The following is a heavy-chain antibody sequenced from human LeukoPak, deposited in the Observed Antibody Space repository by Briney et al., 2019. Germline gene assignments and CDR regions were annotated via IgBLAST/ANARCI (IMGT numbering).Heavy chain of an antibody. Sequence: PGGSLRLSRAASGFTFSSYNMNWVRQAPGKGLEWVSSISSSSSYIYYADSVKGRFTISRDNAKNSLYLQMNSLRAEDTAVYYCARDIRRYSSSSSAFDIWGQGTMVTVSS. CDR1: GFTFSSYN. V-gene: IGHV3-21*01. CDR2: ISSSSSYI. D-gene: IGHD6-6*01. CDR3: ARDIRRYSSSSSAFDI. J-gene: IGHJ3*02.